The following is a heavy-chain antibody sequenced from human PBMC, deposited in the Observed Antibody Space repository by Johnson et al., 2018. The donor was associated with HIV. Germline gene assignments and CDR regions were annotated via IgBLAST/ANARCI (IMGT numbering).Heavy chain of an antibody. CDR3: GTGRAGQVWDVFDI. CDR1: GFTFSDYY. Sequence: QMQLVESGGGLVKPGGSLRLSCAASGFTFSDYYMSWIRQAPGKGLEWISYISSSGSTIYYADSVKGRFTISRDNSKNSLYLQMNSLRAEDTAVYYCGTGRAGQVWDVFDIWGQGTMVTVSS. J-gene: IGHJ3*02. D-gene: IGHD6-19*01. CDR2: ISSSGSTI. V-gene: IGHV3-11*04.